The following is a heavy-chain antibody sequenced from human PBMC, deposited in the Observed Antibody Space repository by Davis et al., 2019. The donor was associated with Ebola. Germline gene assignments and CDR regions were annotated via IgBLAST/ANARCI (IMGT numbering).Heavy chain of an antibody. CDR2: ISISGGTT. CDR3: AKIPHYDVWRNYYGMDV. D-gene: IGHD3-3*01. CDR1: GFTFSSYA. J-gene: IGHJ6*02. V-gene: IGHV3-23*01. Sequence: GESLKISCAVSGFTFSSYAMSWVRQAPGKGLDCVSHISISGGTTYYADSVKGRFTISRDNSKNTLYLQMDSLRVEDTAVYYCAKIPHYDVWRNYYGMDVWGQGTTVTVAS.